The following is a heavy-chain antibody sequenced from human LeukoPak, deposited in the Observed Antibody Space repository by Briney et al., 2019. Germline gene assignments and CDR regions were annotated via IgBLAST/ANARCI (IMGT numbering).Heavy chain of an antibody. CDR2: IYPGDSDT. J-gene: IGHJ3*02. V-gene: IGHV5-51*01. CDR1: GYNFNNHW. Sequence: GESLKISCRGSGYNFNNHWIGWVRQIPGKGLEWMGLIYPGDSDTKYSPSFEGQVTMSVDKSISAAYLQWSSLKASDTAMYYCARRRSSPRSAFDIWGQGTMVTVSS. CDR3: ARRRSSPRSAFDI. D-gene: IGHD6-13*01.